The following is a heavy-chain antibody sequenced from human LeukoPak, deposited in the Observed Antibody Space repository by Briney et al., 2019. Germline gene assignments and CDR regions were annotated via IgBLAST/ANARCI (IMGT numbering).Heavy chain of an antibody. CDR3: ARDCGGGAPCFDS. V-gene: IGHV3-7*03. Sequence: PGGSLRLSCEASGVTFSNYWMSWARQAPGMGPEWLANIKQDGTEKFYMASVRGRFIISRDNAKSSLYLQMNSLRVEDTAVYYCARDCGGGAPCFDSWGQGTLVTVSS. J-gene: IGHJ4*02. D-gene: IGHD3-16*01. CDR1: GVTFSNYW. CDR2: IKQDGTEK.